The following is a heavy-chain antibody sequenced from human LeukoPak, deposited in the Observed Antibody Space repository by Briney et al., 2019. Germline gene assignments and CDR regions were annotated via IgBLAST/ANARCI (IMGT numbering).Heavy chain of an antibody. CDR2: ISGSGGST. CDR3: AKRPYDSSGYEGFVY. D-gene: IGHD3-22*01. V-gene: IGHV3-23*01. CDR1: GFTFSSYG. J-gene: IGHJ4*02. Sequence: GGSLRLSCSTSGFTFSSYGMTWVRQAPGKGLEWVSGISGSGGSTYYADSVKGRFTISRDNSKNTLYLQMNSLRAEDTAVYYCAKRPYDSSGYEGFVYWGQGTLVTVSS.